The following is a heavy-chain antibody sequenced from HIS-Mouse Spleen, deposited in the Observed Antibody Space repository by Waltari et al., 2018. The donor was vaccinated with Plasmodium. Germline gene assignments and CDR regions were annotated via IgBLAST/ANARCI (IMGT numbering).Heavy chain of an antibody. V-gene: IGHV3-21*01. CDR2: ISSSSSYI. CDR1: GFTFSYYR. CDR3: AREDILTGYYNDYWYFDL. Sequence: EVQLVESGGGLVKPGGSLRLSCAASGFTFSYYRMNWVRQATGKGVEWVSSISSSSSYIYYADSVKGRFTISRDNAKNSLYLQMNGLRAEDTAVYYCAREDILTGYYNDYWYFDLWGRGSLVTVSS. D-gene: IGHD3-9*01. J-gene: IGHJ2*01.